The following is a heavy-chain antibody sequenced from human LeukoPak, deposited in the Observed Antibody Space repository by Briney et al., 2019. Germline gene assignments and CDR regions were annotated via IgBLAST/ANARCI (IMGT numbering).Heavy chain of an antibody. Sequence: PGRSLRLSCAASGFTFSSYAMHWVRQAPGKGLEWVAVISYDGSNKYYADSAKGRFTISRDNSKNTLYLQMNSLRAEDTAVYYCARGSTYYDSSGQVPFDYWGQGTLVTVSS. CDR3: ARGSTYYDSSGQVPFDY. D-gene: IGHD3-22*01. CDR2: ISYDGSNK. J-gene: IGHJ4*02. CDR1: GFTFSSYA. V-gene: IGHV3-30*04.